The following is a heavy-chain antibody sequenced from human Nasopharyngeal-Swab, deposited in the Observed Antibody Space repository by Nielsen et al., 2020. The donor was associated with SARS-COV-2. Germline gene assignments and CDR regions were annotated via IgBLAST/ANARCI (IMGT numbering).Heavy chain of an antibody. CDR1: GFTFSSFG. Sequence: GESLEISWAASGFTFSSFGMHWVPPAPRKRLEWVAVISYDGSNKYYADSVKGRFTISRDNSKNTLYLQMNSLRAEDTAVYYCARGSGSYKEILFDYWGQGTLVTVSS. CDR3: ARGSGSYKEILFDY. V-gene: IGHV3-30*03. J-gene: IGHJ4*02. CDR2: ISYDGSNK. D-gene: IGHD1-26*01.